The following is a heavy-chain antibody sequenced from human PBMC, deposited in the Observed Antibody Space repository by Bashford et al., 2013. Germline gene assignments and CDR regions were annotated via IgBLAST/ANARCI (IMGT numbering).Heavy chain of an antibody. CDR1: GYSISSGYY. V-gene: IGHV4-38-2*01. CDR2: IYHSGST. CDR3: ASVVVPAERGDYFDP. D-gene: IGHD2-2*01. Sequence: SSXTLSLTCAVSGYSISSGYYWGWIRQPPGKGLEWIGSIYHSGSTYYNPSLKSRVTISVDTSKNQFSLKLSSVTAADTAVYYCASVVVPAERGDYFDPWGQGTLVTVSS. J-gene: IGHJ4*02.